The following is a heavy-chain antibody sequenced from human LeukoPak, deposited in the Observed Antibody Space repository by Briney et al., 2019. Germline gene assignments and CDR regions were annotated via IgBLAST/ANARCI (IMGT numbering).Heavy chain of an antibody. Sequence: GGSLRLSCAASGFTFSDHEMNWLRQAPGKGLEWVSSISSSSSYIYYADSVKGRFTISRDNAKNSLYLQMNSLRAEDTAVYYCARDRSDILTEPLYYFDYWGQGTLVTVSS. D-gene: IGHD3-9*01. V-gene: IGHV3-21*01. CDR3: ARDRSDILTEPLYYFDY. CDR2: ISSSSSYI. CDR1: GFTFSDHE. J-gene: IGHJ4*02.